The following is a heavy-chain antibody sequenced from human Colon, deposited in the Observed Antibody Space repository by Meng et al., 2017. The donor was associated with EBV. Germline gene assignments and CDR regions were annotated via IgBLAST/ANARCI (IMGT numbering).Heavy chain of an antibody. D-gene: IGHD4-23*01. Sequence: VQRQQSGPGLVKPSQTLSLTCATSGDSVSSNSAAWNWIRQSPSGGLEWLGRTYCRSKWSNDYAVSVKSRLTISPDTSKNQFSLHLASVNPEDTGVYYCAREVDYGGNSVSFDFWGQGTLVTVSS. V-gene: IGHV6-1*01. J-gene: IGHJ4*02. CDR3: AREVDYGGNSVSFDF. CDR2: TYCRSKWSN. CDR1: GDSVSSNSAA.